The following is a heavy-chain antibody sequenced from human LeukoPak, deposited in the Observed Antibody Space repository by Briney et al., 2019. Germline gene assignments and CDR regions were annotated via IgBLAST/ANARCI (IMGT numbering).Heavy chain of an antibody. CDR3: ARRVSSWEYFDY. J-gene: IGHJ4*02. CDR2: IYPGDSDT. V-gene: IGHV5-51*01. D-gene: IGHD6-13*01. Sequence: GESLKISCKGSGYSFTSYWIGWVRQMPGKGLEWMGMIYPGDSDTRYSPSFQGQVTISADKSISTAYLQWSTLKASDTALYFCARRVSSWEYFDYWGQGALVTVSS. CDR1: GYSFTSYW.